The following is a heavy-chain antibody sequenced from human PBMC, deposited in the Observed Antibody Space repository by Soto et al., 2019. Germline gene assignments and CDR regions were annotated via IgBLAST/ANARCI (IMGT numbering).Heavy chain of an antibody. CDR3: ARGWGGYFQH. CDR1: GGSISSSGYY. CDR2: IYYSGST. D-gene: IGHD3-16*01. V-gene: IGHV4-31*03. Sequence: PSETLSLTCTVSGGSISSSGYYWSWIRQHPGKGLEWIGYIYYSGSTYYNPSLKSRVTISVDTSKNQLSLKLSSVTAADTAVYYCARGWGGYFQHWGQGTLVNVS. J-gene: IGHJ1*01.